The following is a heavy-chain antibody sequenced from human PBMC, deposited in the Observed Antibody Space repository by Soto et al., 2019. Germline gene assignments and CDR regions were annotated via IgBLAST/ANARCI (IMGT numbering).Heavy chain of an antibody. V-gene: IGHV5-51*01. CDR3: ARPLVRGSYYYYGMDV. Sequence: GESLKISCKGSGYSFTSYWISWVRQMPGKGLEWMGIIYPGDSDTRYSPSFQGQVTISADKSISTAYLQWSSLKASDTAMYYCARPLVRGSYYYYGMDVWGQGTTVTVSS. CDR2: IYPGDSDT. CDR1: GYSFTSYW. J-gene: IGHJ6*02. D-gene: IGHD3-10*01.